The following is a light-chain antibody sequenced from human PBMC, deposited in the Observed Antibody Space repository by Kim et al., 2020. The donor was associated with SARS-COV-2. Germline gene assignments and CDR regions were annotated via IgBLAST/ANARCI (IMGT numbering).Light chain of an antibody. V-gene: IGLV2-8*01. CDR2: EVT. CDR3: SSYAGNNNVI. J-gene: IGLJ2*01. Sequence: GQAVTISCTGTRSDIGFYYYVSWYQQHPGKAPKLMIYEVTKRPSGVPDRFSGSKSGNTASLTVSGLQAEDEADYYCSSYAGNNNVIFGGGTKLTVL. CDR1: RSDIGFYYY.